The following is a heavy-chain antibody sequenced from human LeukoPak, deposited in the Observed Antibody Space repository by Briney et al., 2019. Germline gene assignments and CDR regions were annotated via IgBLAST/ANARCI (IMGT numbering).Heavy chain of an antibody. Sequence: KPSETLSLTCTVSGGSISSYYWSWIRQPPGKGLEWIGYIYYSGSTNYNPSLKSRVTISVDTSKNQFSLKLSSVTAADTAVYYCARVGKTKYSGYDYSFDYWGQGTLVTVSS. CDR2: IYYSGST. D-gene: IGHD5-12*01. CDR3: ARVGKTKYSGYDYSFDY. CDR1: GGSISSYY. V-gene: IGHV4-59*01. J-gene: IGHJ4*02.